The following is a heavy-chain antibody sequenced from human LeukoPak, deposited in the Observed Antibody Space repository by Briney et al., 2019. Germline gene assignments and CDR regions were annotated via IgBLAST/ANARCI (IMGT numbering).Heavy chain of an antibody. CDR3: ARVICTGGSCFQNDY. V-gene: IGHV3-48*03. CDR1: GFIFSNFE. Sequence: GSLRLSCTASGFIFSNFEMNWVRQSPGKGLQWVAYINSGATSDYYADSVKGRFTISRDNAKNSLYLQMNSLGVQDTAIYYCARVICTGGSCFQNDYWGQGTLVTVSS. D-gene: IGHD2-8*02. J-gene: IGHJ4*02. CDR2: INSGATSD.